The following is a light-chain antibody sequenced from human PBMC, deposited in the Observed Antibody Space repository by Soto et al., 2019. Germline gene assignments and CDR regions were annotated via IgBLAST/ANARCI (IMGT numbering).Light chain of an antibody. CDR3: ATWNDGVFV. J-gene: IGLJ1*01. V-gene: IGLV1-44*01. CDR1: TSNIGRST. CDR2: GNT. Sequence: SGLTQPPSASGTPGQRVAISCSGNTSNIGRSTVTWYQQFPGAAPKLLIYGNTQRPLGVPVRFSGSKSDTSASLAISGLQSEDEADYYCATWNDGVFVFGIGTKVTVL.